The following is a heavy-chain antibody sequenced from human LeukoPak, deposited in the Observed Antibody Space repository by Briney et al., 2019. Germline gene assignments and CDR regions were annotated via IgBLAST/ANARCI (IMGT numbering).Heavy chain of an antibody. CDR1: GYSISSGYY. CDR3: ARRYYDSSGYYPDAFDI. J-gene: IGHJ3*02. D-gene: IGHD3-22*01. V-gene: IGHV4-38-2*02. CDR2: IYHSGST. Sequence: SETLSLTCTVSGYSISSGYYWGWIRQPPGKGLEWIGSIYHSGSTYYNPSLKSRVTISVDTSKNQFSLKLSSVTAADTAVYYCARRYYDSSGYYPDAFDIWGQGTMVTVSS.